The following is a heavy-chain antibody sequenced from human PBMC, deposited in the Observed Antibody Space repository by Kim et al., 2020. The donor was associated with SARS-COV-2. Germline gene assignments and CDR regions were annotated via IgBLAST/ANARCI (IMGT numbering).Heavy chain of an antibody. CDR1: GFTFSSYA. D-gene: IGHD3-3*01. CDR2: ISGSGGST. V-gene: IGHV3-23*01. J-gene: IGHJ4*02. CDR3: ANRGSYDFWSGHSLYFDY. Sequence: GGSLRLSCAASGFTFSSYAMSWVRQAPGKGLEWVSAISGSGGSTYYADSVKGRFTISRDNSKNTLYLQMNSLRAEDTAVYYCANRGSYDFWSGHSLYFDYWGQGTLVTVSS.